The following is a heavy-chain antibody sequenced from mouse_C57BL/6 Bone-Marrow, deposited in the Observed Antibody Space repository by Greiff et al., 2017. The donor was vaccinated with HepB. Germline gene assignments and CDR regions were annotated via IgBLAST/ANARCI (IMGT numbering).Heavy chain of an antibody. CDR2: IDPSDSYT. V-gene: IGHV1-50*01. CDR3: ARDGYYWFAY. CDR1: GYTFTSYW. D-gene: IGHD2-3*01. Sequence: QQSCKASGYTFTSYWMQWVKQRPGQGLEWIGEIDPSDSYTNYNQKFKGKATLTVDTSSSTAYMQLSSLTSEDSAVYYCARDGYYWFAYWGQGTLVTVSA. J-gene: IGHJ3*01.